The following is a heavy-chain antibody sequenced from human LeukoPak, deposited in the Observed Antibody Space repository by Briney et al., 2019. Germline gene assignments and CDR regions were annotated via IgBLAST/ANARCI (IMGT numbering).Heavy chain of an antibody. CDR3: ARGRVYSSSWYYNYYYYMDV. Sequence: PSETLSLTCAVYGGSFSGYYWSWIRQPPGKGLEWIGEINHSGSTNYNPSLKSRVTISVDTSKNQFSLKLSSVTAADTAVYYCARGRVYSSSWYYNYYYYMDVWGKGTTVTVSS. V-gene: IGHV4-34*01. J-gene: IGHJ6*03. CDR1: GGSFSGYY. CDR2: INHSGST. D-gene: IGHD6-13*01.